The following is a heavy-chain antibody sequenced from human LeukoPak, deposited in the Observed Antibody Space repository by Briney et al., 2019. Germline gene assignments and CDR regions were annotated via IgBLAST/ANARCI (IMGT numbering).Heavy chain of an antibody. CDR3: ARVYSSSWYSGYLYMDV. J-gene: IGHJ6*03. D-gene: IGHD6-13*01. Sequence: GGSLRLSCAASGFTLSSYNMKWVRQAPGKGLEWASSISYRSSDIEYADSVKGRFTISRDNAKKSLYLQMSDLRAEDTAVYYCARVYSSSWYSGYLYMDVWGKGTTVTVSS. CDR2: ISYRSSDI. CDR1: GFTLSSYN. V-gene: IGHV3-21*01.